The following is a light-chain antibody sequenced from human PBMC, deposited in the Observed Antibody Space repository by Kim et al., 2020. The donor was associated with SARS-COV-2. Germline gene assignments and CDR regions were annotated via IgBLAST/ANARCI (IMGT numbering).Light chain of an antibody. CDR3: QQYGSSRPDT. J-gene: IGKJ2*01. CDR2: DTS. Sequence: SPGERATLSCRASQSVRSNYLAWYQHKPGQAPRLVIYDTSSRATGIPDRFSGSGSGTDFTLTISRVEPEDFAIYYCQQYGSSRPDTFGQGTKLEI. V-gene: IGKV3-20*01. CDR1: QSVRSNY.